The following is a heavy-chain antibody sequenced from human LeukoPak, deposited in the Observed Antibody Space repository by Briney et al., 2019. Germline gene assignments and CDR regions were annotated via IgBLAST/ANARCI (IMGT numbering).Heavy chain of an antibody. Sequence: ETLSLTCTVYGGSFSGYYWSWIRQPPGKGLEWIGEINHRGSTNYNPSLKSRVTISVDTSKNQFSLKLSSVTAADTAVYYCARVLRLGVVIMRYYGMDVWGQGTTVTVSS. V-gene: IGHV4-34*01. CDR1: GGSFSGYY. D-gene: IGHD3-3*01. J-gene: IGHJ6*02. CDR2: INHRGST. CDR3: ARVLRLGVVIMRYYGMDV.